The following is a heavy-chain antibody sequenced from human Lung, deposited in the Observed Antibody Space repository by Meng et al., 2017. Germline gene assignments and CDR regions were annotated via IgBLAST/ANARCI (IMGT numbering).Heavy chain of an antibody. CDR1: GGSISGSY. CDR3: ARERHSTIIRGVIDF. CDR2: INHGGST. Sequence: QVHLQRWGPRFLRPSENLSLTCAGYGGSISGSYWSWIRQSPAKGLEWIGKINHGGSTNYNPSLESRVTISVDTPKNQFSLRLTSMTVADTAVYYCARERHSTIIRGVIDFWGQGALVTVSS. D-gene: IGHD3-10*01. J-gene: IGHJ4*02. V-gene: IGHV4-34*01.